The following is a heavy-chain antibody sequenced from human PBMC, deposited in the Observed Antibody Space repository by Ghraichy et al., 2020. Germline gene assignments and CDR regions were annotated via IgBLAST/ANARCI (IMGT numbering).Heavy chain of an antibody. CDR2: IYTTGTT. Sequence: SQTLSLTFIVSGGSINSFYWSWIRQPAGKGLEWIGRIYTTGTTKYNPSLESRVTMSVDTSKNQFSLRLSSVTAADTAVYYCARAGVPGAGNWFDPWGQGTLVTVSS. CDR1: GGSINSFY. V-gene: IGHV4-4*07. D-gene: IGHD2-2*01. J-gene: IGHJ5*02. CDR3: ARAGVPGAGNWFDP.